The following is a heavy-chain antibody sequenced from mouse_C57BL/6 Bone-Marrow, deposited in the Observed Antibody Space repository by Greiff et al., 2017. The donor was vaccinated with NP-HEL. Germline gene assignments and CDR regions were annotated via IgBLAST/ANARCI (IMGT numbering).Heavy chain of an antibody. D-gene: IGHD2-2*01. V-gene: IGHV5-6*01. CDR2: ISSGGSYT. Sequence: EVQGVESGGDLVKPGGSLKLSCAASGFTFSSYGMSWVRQTPDKRLEWVATISSGGSYTYYPDSVKGRFTISRDNAKNTLYLQMSSLKSEDTAMYYCARSTMVTTGVYFDYWGQGTTLTVSS. CDR3: ARSTMVTTGVYFDY. J-gene: IGHJ2*01. CDR1: GFTFSSYG.